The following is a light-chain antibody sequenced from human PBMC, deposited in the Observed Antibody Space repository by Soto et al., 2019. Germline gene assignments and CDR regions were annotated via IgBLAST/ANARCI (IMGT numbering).Light chain of an antibody. V-gene: IGLV2-14*03. J-gene: IGLJ1*01. CDR1: SSDVGAYNY. CDR2: DVN. CDR3: SAFTAIGNYV. Sequence: HSALTQPASVSGSPGQSIAVSCSGTSSDVGAYNYVSWYQHHSGKVPKLIIYDVNNRPPGATDRFSGSKSGDPASLTSSGLQPEDEADYYCSAFTAIGNYVFGSGTKVPVL.